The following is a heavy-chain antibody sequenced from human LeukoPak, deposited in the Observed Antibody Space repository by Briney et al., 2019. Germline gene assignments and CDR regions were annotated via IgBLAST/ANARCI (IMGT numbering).Heavy chain of an antibody. V-gene: IGHV3-23*01. CDR1: GFTFSSYA. CDR2: ISGSGGST. CDR3: AKDSGNYDFWSGYFPPYNWSAP. D-gene: IGHD3-3*01. J-gene: IGHJ5*02. Sequence: GGSLRLSCAASGFTFSSYAMSWVRQAPGKGLEWVSAISGSGGSTYYADSVKGRFTISRDNSKNTLYLQMNSLRAEDTAVYYCAKDSGNYDFWSGYFPPYNWSAPWAQGTLVPVPS.